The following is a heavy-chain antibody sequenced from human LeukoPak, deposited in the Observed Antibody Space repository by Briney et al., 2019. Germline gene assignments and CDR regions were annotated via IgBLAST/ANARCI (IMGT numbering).Heavy chain of an antibody. CDR3: ARADPYYFDY. V-gene: IGHV1-69*04. CDR2: IIPILGIA. CDR1: GGTFSSYA. Sequence: ASVKVSCKASGGTFSSYAISWVRQAPGQGLEWMGRIIPILGIASYAQKFQGRVTITADKSTSTAYMELSSLRADDTAVYYCARADPYYFDYWGQRTLVTVSS. J-gene: IGHJ4*02.